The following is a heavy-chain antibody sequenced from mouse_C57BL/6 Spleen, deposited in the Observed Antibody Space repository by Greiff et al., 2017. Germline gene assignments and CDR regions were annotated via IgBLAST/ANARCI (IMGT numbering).Heavy chain of an antibody. CDR3: ARPITTVGYFDV. V-gene: IGHV1-69*01. J-gene: IGHJ1*03. CDR1: GYTFTSYW. Sequence: QVQLQQPGAELVMPGASVKLSCKASGYTFTSYWMHWVKQRPGQGLAWIGEIDPSDSYTNYNQKFKGKSTLTVDKSSSTAYMQLSSLTSEDSAVYYCARPITTVGYFDVWGTGTTVTVSS. CDR2: IDPSDSYT. D-gene: IGHD1-1*01.